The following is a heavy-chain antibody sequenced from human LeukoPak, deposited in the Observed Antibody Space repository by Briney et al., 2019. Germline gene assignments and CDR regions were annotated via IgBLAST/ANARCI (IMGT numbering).Heavy chain of an antibody. Sequence: SLRLSCAASGFSLEAYGMYWVRPAPGKGLEWVSGITWNSDDMAYADSVKGRFTISRDNAKNCLYLQMNSLTVEDTALYYCTRVTSWRTGFDYWGQGALVTVSS. CDR2: ITWNSDDM. V-gene: IGHV3-9*01. CDR3: TRVTSWRTGFDY. CDR1: GFSLEAYG. D-gene: IGHD1-1*01. J-gene: IGHJ4*02.